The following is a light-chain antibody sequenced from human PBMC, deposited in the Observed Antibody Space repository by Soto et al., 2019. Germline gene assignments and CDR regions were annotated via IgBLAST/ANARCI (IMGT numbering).Light chain of an antibody. J-gene: IGKJ1*01. Sequence: IYITQPPSSLSASVGDRVTITCRASQNIDMYLNWYQQKPGKATRVLISGASSLQSRVPSRFSGSGSGTDFTLTINSRQHADFAGYYYHHASNTAPYTFGQGTKVDIK. CDR3: HHASNTAPYT. V-gene: IGKV1-39*01. CDR2: GAS. CDR1: QNIDMY.